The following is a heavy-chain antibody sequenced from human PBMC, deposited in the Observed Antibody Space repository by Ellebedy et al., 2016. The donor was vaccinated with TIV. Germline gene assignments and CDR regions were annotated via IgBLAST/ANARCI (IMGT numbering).Heavy chain of an antibody. D-gene: IGHD2-15*01. J-gene: IGHJ4*02. CDR3: ARRPKHCSGDSCYYGDFDF. Sequence: PGGSLRLSCAASGFTFNKYSMNWVRQAPGKGLEWVSSLSSGSAYIYYADSVQGRFTISRDNAKNSLYLQMNSMRAEDTAVYYCARRPKHCSGDSCYYGDFDFWGQGTLVTVSS. CDR2: LSSGSAYI. CDR1: GFTFNKYS. V-gene: IGHV3-21*01.